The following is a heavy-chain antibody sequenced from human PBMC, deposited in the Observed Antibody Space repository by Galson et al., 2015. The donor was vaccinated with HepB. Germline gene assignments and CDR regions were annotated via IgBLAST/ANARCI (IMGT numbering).Heavy chain of an antibody. D-gene: IGHD5-18*01. CDR1: GGSVSSGSYY. Sequence: SETLSLTCTVSGGSVSSGSYYWSWIRQPPGKGLEWIGYIYYSGSTNYNPSLKSRVTISVDTSKNQFSLKLSSVTAADTAVYYCARAAGYSYGYIWGQGTLVTVSS. V-gene: IGHV4-61*01. CDR3: ARAAGYSYGYI. J-gene: IGHJ4*02. CDR2: IYYSGST.